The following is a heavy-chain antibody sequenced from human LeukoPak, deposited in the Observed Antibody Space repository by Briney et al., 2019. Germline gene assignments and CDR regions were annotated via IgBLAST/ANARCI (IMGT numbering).Heavy chain of an antibody. D-gene: IGHD6-13*01. CDR3: ARSHDPSYSGSLPYYFDY. J-gene: IGHJ4*02. V-gene: IGHV3-7*04. CDR1: GFTFRSYW. CDR2: IKQGGSEK. Sequence: GGSLRLSCAASGFTFRSYWMSWVRQAPGTGLEWVANIKQGGSEKYYVDSVKGRFTISRDNAKNSLYLQMNSLRAEDTAVYYCARSHDPSYSGSLPYYFDYWGQGTLVTVSS.